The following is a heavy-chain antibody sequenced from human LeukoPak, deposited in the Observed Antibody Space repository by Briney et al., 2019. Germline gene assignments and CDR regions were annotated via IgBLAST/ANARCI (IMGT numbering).Heavy chain of an antibody. CDR1: GFTFSIYA. V-gene: IGHV3-23*01. J-gene: IGHJ5*02. CDR2: ISGSGGST. D-gene: IGHD4-17*01. CDR3: AKEGYGDYGNWFDP. Sequence: GGSLRLSSAASGFTFSIYAMSWVRQAPGKGLGCVSAISGSGGSTYYAASVKGRFTISRDNSKNTLHLKMNSLRAEDPAVYSCAKEGYGDYGNWFDPWGQGTLVTVSS.